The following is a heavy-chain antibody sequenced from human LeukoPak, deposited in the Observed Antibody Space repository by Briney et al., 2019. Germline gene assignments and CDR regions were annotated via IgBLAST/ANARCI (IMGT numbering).Heavy chain of an antibody. CDR2: IYYSGST. D-gene: IGHD3-9*01. CDR3: ARVPQNTYYDILTGITLYYYHMDV. CDR1: GGSISSYY. V-gene: IGHV4-59*08. J-gene: IGHJ6*03. Sequence: SETLSLTCTVSGGSISSYYWSWIRQPPGKGLEWIGYIYYSGSTNYNPSLKSRVTISVDTSKNQFSLKLSSVTAADTAVYYCARVPQNTYYDILTGITLYYYHMDVWGKGTTVTVSS.